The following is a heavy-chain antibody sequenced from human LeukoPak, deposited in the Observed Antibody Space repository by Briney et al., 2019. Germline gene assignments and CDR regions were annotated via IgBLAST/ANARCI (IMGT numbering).Heavy chain of an antibody. Sequence: GASVKVSCKASGYTFTSNYMHWVRQAPGQGLEWMGRINPNSGGTNYAQKLQGRATMTTDTSTSTAYMELRSLRSDDTAVYYCARHFYGSGTYYHFDYWGQGTLVTVSS. CDR2: INPNSGGT. CDR3: ARHFYGSGTYYHFDY. J-gene: IGHJ4*02. V-gene: IGHV1-2*06. D-gene: IGHD3-10*01. CDR1: GYTFTSNY.